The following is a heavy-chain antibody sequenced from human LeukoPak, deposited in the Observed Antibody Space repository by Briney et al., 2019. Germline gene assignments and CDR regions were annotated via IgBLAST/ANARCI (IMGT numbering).Heavy chain of an antibody. CDR3: AKDRGRGTAMVPNSFDY. Sequence: GGSLRLSCVASGFTFSNYAMSWVRQAPGKGLEWVSAISDSGRNTFYADSVKGRFTISRDNSKNTLYLQMNSLRAEDTAVYYCAKDRGRGTAMVPNSFDYWGQGTLVTVSS. D-gene: IGHD5-18*01. J-gene: IGHJ4*02. CDR1: GFTFSNYA. V-gene: IGHV3-23*01. CDR2: ISDSGRNT.